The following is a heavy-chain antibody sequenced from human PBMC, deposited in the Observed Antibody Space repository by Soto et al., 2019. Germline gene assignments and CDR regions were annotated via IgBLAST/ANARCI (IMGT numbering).Heavy chain of an antibody. Sequence: SETLSLTCAVSGGSISSSKWWSWVRQPPGKGLEWIGEIYHSGSTDYNPSLKSRVTISVDKSKNQFSLKLSSVTAADTAVYYCARVSVRRYYYYGMDVWGQGTTVTVSS. V-gene: IGHV4-4*02. CDR2: IYHSGST. CDR3: ARVSVRRYYYYGMDV. CDR1: GGSISSSKW. D-gene: IGHD1-1*01. J-gene: IGHJ6*02.